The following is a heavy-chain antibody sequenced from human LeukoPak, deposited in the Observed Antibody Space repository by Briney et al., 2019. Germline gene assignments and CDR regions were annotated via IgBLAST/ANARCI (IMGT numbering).Heavy chain of an antibody. CDR1: GCTFSSYA. J-gene: IGHJ3*02. V-gene: IGHV1-69*05. CDR2: IIPIFGTA. D-gene: IGHD3-22*01. CDR3: ARYYDSSGYYYVGAFDI. Sequence: SVKVSCKASGCTFSSYAISWVRQAPGQGLEWMGGIIPIFGTANYAQKFQGRVTITTDESTSTAYMELSSLRSEDTAVYYCARYYDSSGYYYVGAFDIWGQGTMVTVSS.